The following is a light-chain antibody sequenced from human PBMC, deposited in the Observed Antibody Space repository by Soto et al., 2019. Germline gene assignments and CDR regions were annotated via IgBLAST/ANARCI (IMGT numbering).Light chain of an antibody. J-gene: IGKJ1*01. V-gene: IGKV3-15*01. CDR3: QQYNNWPPWT. Sequence: EIVMTQSPATLSVSPGDRATLSCRASQSISSNLVWYQQKPGQAPRLLIYGASTRATGIPARFSGSGSGTEFTLSISSLQSEDFAVYYCQQYNNWPPWTFCQGTKVEIK. CDR1: QSISSN. CDR2: GAS.